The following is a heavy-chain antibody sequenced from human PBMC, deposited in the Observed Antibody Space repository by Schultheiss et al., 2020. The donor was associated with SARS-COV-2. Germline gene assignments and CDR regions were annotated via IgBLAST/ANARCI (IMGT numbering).Heavy chain of an antibody. V-gene: IGHV3-64*01. CDR2: ISSNGGST. CDR3: ARGRGGYSSGYYYPPFDY. J-gene: IGHJ4*02. D-gene: IGHD3-22*01. CDR1: GFTFSSYA. Sequence: GESLKISCAASGFTFSSYAMHWVRQAPGKGLEYVSAISSNGGSTYYANSVKGRFTISRDNSKNTLYLQMNSLRAEDTAVYYCARGRGGYSSGYYYPPFDYWGQGTLVTVSS.